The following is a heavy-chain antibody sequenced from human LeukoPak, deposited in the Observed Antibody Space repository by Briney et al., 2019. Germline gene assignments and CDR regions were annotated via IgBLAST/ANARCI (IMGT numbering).Heavy chain of an antibody. J-gene: IGHJ3*02. Sequence: GGSLRLSCAASGSTFSSYTMNWVRHAPGKGLEWVSSISSSSSYIYYADSVKGRFTISRDNAKNSLYLQMNSLGAEDTAVYYCARSTVAATVAFDIWGQGTMVTVSS. D-gene: IGHD6-19*01. CDR3: ARSTVAATVAFDI. CDR2: ISSSSSYI. CDR1: GSTFSSYT. V-gene: IGHV3-21*01.